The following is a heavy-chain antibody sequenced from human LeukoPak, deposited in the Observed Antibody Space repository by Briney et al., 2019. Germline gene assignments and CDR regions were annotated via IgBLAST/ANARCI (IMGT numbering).Heavy chain of an antibody. J-gene: IGHJ4*02. CDR1: GFTFSSYS. V-gene: IGHV3-21*01. CDR2: ISSSSSYI. CDR3: ASLFAPSRTGSYPDY. Sequence: GGSLRHSCAASGFTFSSYSMNWVRQAPGKGLEWVSSISSSSSYIYYADSVKGRFTISIDNAKNSLYLQMNSMSAQDTAVYYCASLFAPSRTGSYPDYWGQGTLVTVSS. D-gene: IGHD3-10*01.